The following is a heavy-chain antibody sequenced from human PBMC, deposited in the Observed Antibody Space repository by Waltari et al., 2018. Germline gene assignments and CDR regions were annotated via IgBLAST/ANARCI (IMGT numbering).Heavy chain of an antibody. Sequence: QVQLQESGPGMAKPSETLSLTCFVSGDSISDHHWTWNRQPPGQGLEWIGYISRSGSTNYNPSLKGPVTISVDTSKNQFSLKLSSVTAADTAVYYWARHNQAYLYWGQGILVTVSS. CDR2: ISRSGST. J-gene: IGHJ4*02. CDR3: ARHNQAYLY. CDR1: GDSISDHH. V-gene: IGHV4-4*09. D-gene: IGHD2-2*01.